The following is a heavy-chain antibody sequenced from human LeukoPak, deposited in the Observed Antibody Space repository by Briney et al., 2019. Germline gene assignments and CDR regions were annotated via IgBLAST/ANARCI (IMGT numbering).Heavy chain of an antibody. CDR1: GGSISRHY. CDR2: ILNGGKT. D-gene: IGHD3-22*01. Sequence: PSETLSLTCSVSGGSISRHYWSWIRQPPGKGLEWIGNILNGGKTHYHPSLKSRVTISGDTSKNQFSLKLSPVTAADTAAYYCARSPDSDRLDYWGQGTLVTVSP. V-gene: IGHV4-59*11. CDR3: ARSPDSDRLDY. J-gene: IGHJ4*02.